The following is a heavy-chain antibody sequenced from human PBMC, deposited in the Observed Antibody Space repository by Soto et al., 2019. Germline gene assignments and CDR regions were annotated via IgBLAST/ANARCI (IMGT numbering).Heavy chain of an antibody. D-gene: IGHD3-10*01. J-gene: IGHJ4*02. CDR2: ISPSGTT. V-gene: IGHV4-34*01. CDR3: VTSLWFGTQPEI. CDR1: CGSFSDNY. Sequence: SETLSLTCAVYCGSFSDNYWTWFRQPPGKGLEWIGEISPSGTTKYIASLRSRATISVDTSKRHYSLKVTSVTGADTAVYYCVTSLWFGTQPEIWGQGALVTV.